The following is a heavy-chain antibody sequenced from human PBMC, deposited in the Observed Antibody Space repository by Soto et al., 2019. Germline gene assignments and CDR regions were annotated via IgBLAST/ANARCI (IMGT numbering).Heavy chain of an antibody. CDR2: INHSGST. CDR1: GDSFSGPY. CDR3: ARLEVTSADSFDV. Sequence: QVQLQQWGAGLLKPSETLSLTCAVYGDSFSGPYWTWIRQTPGKGLEWIGEINHSGSTDYHPSLKSRFTISVDTSKNQFSLNLSSVSAADTAVYFCARLEVTSADSFDVWGPGTMVTVSS. D-gene: IGHD2-21*02. J-gene: IGHJ3*01. V-gene: IGHV4-34*01.